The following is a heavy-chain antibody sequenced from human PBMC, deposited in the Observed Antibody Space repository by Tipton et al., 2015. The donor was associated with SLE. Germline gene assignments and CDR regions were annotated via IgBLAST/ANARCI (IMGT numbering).Heavy chain of an antibody. V-gene: IGHV4-39*07. J-gene: IGHJ4*02. CDR3: ALQYDSSGYYWF. Sequence: TLSLTCTVSGGSISSSGYYWGWIRQPPGKGLEWIGTIYHSGSTWYNPSLKSRVTISVDKNQFSLKLTSVTAADTAVYYCALQYDSSGYYWFWGQGTLVTVSS. CDR1: GGSISSSGYY. D-gene: IGHD3-22*01. CDR2: IYHSGST.